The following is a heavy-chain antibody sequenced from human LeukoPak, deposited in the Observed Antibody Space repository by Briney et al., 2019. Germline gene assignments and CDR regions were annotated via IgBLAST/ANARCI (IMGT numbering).Heavy chain of an antibody. D-gene: IGHD5-18*01. V-gene: IGHV4-34*01. CDR3: ARARREYSYGYRPNEMGHYFDH. Sequence: SETLSLTCAVYGGSFSGYYWSWIRQPPGKGLEWIGYVDHTGSTNFNPSLNGRVSISRDTTNNLFSLRLRSVTAADTAVYYCARARREYSYGYRPNEMGHYFDHWGQGTLVTVSS. CDR2: VDHTGST. CDR1: GGSFSGYY. J-gene: IGHJ4*02.